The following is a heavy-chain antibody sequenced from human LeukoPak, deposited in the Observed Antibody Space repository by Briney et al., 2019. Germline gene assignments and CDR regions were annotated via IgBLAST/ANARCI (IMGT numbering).Heavy chain of an antibody. CDR3: ARDGKAAALYGY. Sequence: GASVKVSCKASGYTFTSYYMHWVRQAPGQGLEWMGIINPSGGSTSYAQKFQGRVTMTRDTSTSTVYMELSRLRSDDTAVYYCARDGKAAALYGYWGQGTLVTVSS. CDR2: INPSGGST. CDR1: GYTFTSYY. V-gene: IGHV1-46*01. D-gene: IGHD6-13*01. J-gene: IGHJ4*02.